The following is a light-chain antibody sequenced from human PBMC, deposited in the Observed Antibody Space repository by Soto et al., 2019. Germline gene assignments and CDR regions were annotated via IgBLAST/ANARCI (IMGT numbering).Light chain of an antibody. Sequence: QSVLTQPASVSGSPGQSITISCTGTSSDIVSWYQQHPGKAPKLIIYEGSKRPSGVSNRFSGSKFGNTASLTISGLQAEDEADYYCCSYAGSSTLVFGGGTKLTVL. V-gene: IGLV2-23*01. J-gene: IGLJ2*01. CDR2: EGS. CDR1: SSDIV. CDR3: CSYAGSSTLV.